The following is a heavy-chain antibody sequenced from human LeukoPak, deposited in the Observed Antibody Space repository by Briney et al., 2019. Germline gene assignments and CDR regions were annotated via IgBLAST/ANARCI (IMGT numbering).Heavy chain of an antibody. CDR3: ARAHPYGSSWYGLPDY. D-gene: IGHD6-13*01. CDR2: ISSSSSYI. Sequence: GGSLRLSCAASGFTFSSYSMNWVRQAPGKGLEWVSSISSSSSYIYYADSVKGRFTISRDNAKNSLYLQMNSLRAEDTAVYYCARAHPYGSSWYGLPDYWGQGTLVTVSS. CDR1: GFTFSSYS. V-gene: IGHV3-21*01. J-gene: IGHJ4*02.